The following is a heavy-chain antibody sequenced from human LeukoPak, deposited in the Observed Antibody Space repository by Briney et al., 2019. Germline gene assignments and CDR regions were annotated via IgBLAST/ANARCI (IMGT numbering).Heavy chain of an antibody. Sequence: PGRSLRLSCAASGFTFSNYDMHWVRQAPGRGLECVAVIWYDGKHQYYADSVKGRFNISRDNPKNMLYLQMNSLRVEDTAVYYCAKGPTQVLRFLRDGKTYYMDVWGKGTSVLVSS. CDR2: IWYDGKHQ. V-gene: IGHV3-33*06. D-gene: IGHD3-3*01. CDR3: AKGPTQVLRFLRDGKTYYMDV. CDR1: GFTFSNYD. J-gene: IGHJ6*03.